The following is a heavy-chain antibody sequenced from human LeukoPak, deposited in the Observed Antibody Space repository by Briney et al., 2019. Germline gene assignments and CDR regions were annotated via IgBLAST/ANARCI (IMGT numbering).Heavy chain of an antibody. V-gene: IGHV1-8*01. Sequence: ASVKVSCKASGYAFTNYDINWVRQAAGQGLEWMGWMNPNSGNTGYAQKFQGRVTMTRNTSISTAYTELSSLRSEDTAVYYCARGHGSSGYYAPFDYWGQGTLVTVSS. CDR1: GYAFTNYD. CDR2: MNPNSGNT. D-gene: IGHD3-22*01. CDR3: ARGHGSSGYYAPFDY. J-gene: IGHJ4*02.